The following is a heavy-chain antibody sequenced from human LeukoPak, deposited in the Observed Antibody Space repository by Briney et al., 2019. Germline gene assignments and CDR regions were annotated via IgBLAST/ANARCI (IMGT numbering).Heavy chain of an antibody. J-gene: IGHJ4*02. CDR1: GFSVITDY. D-gene: IGHD3-10*01. V-gene: IGHV3-53*01. CDR2: LYSSGNT. Sequence: GGSLRLSCAASGFSVITDYMTWVRQAPGKGLEWVSTLYSSGNTYYADSVKGRFTISRDNSKNTLYLQMNSLRAEDTAVYYCAKDGNYYGSGEPHFADYWGQGTLVTVSS. CDR3: AKDGNYYGSGEPHFADY.